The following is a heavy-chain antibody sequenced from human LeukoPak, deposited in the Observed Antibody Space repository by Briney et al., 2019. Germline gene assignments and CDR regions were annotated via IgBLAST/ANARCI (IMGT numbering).Heavy chain of an antibody. Sequence: GGSLRLSCAASEFTFSSYAMHWVRQAPGKGLEWVAFIRYDGSNKYYADSVKGRFTTSRDNSKNTLYLQMNSLRADDTAVYYCAKSPLRTRILLDYWGQGTLVTVSS. V-gene: IGHV3-30*02. CDR1: EFTFSSYA. D-gene: IGHD3-3*01. CDR2: IRYDGSNK. CDR3: AKSPLRTRILLDY. J-gene: IGHJ4*02.